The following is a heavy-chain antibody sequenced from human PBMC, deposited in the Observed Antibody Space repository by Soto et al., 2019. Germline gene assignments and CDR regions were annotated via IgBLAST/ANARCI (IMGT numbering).Heavy chain of an antibody. CDR3: AHRLTRYRWNYGFFDY. Sequence: QITLMESGPTLVKPTQTLTPTCTFSGFSLTSSGVGVGWSRQPPGKTLEWLALIYWDDDKRYSPSLKSRLTVTKDTSKYRVVLTLTDVDPVDTATYYCAHRLTRYRWNYGFFDYWGQGTLDTVSS. CDR2: IYWDDDK. J-gene: IGHJ4*02. D-gene: IGHD1-7*01. CDR1: GFSLTSSGVG. V-gene: IGHV2-5*02.